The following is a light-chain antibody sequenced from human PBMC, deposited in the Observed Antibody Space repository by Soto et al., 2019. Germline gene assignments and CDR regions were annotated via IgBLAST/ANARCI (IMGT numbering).Light chain of an antibody. V-gene: IGKV3-20*01. CDR1: QSVSSSY. CDR3: QQYGSSPRT. CDR2: AAS. J-gene: IGKJ1*01. Sequence: EIVLTQSPGTLSLSPGERATVSCRASQSVSSSYLAWYQQKPGQAPRPXIYAASSRATGIPDRFSGSGSGTDLTLTISGLEPEDVAVYYGQQYGSSPRTFGQGTKVDIK.